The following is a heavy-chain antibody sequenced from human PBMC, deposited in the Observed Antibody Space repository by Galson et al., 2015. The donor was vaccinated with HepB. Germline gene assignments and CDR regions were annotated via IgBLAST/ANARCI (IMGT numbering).Heavy chain of an antibody. CDR1: GGTFSSYA. CDR2: IIPIFGTA. V-gene: IGHV1-69*13. J-gene: IGHJ6*02. Sequence: SVKVSCKASGGTFSSYAISRVRQAPGQGLEWMGGIIPIFGTANYAQKFQGRVTITADESTSTAYMELSSLRSEDTAVYYCARGMGYGDYATYYYYGMDVWGQGTTVTVSS. CDR3: ARGMGYGDYATYYYYGMDV. D-gene: IGHD4-17*01.